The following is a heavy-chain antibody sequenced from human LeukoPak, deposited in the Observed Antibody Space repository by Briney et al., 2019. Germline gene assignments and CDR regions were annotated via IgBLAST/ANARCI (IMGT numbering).Heavy chain of an antibody. V-gene: IGHV1-2*02. CDR2: INPNSGGT. CDR1: GYTFTVYY. CDR3: ARSRDSRGYPDAFDI. Sequence: ASVKVSCKASGYTFTVYYLRWVRQAPGQGLEGMGWINPNSGGTHYARKFQGRVTMTRDTSISTAYMELSRLKSDDTAVYFCARSRDSRGYPDAFDIWGQGTMVTVSS. J-gene: IGHJ3*02. D-gene: IGHD3-22*01.